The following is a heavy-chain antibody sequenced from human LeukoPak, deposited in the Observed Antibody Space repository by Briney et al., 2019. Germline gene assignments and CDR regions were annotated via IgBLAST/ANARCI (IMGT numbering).Heavy chain of an antibody. J-gene: IGHJ4*02. D-gene: IGHD4-23*01. CDR3: ERSMRGGNDFDY. CDR1: GFTFSSYS. V-gene: IGHV3-21*01. CDR2: ISSSSNYI. Sequence: PGGSLRLSXGASGFTFSSYSMNWVRQAPGKGLEWVSSISSSSNYIYYADSVKGRFTISRDNAKNSLYLQMNSLRAEDTAVYYCERSMRGGNDFDYWGQGTLVTVSS.